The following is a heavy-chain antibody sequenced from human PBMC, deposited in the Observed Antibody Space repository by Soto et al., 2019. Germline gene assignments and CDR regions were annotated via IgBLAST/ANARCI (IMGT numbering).Heavy chain of an antibody. CDR2: IIPIFGTA. CDR1: GGTFSSYA. Sequence: ASVKVSCKASGGTFSSYAISWVRQAPGQGLEWMGGIIPIFGTANYAQKFQGRVTITADKSTSTAYMELSSLRSEDTAVYYCARAGPTVTDDAFDIWGQGTMVTVS. D-gene: IGHD4-17*01. J-gene: IGHJ3*02. CDR3: ARAGPTVTDDAFDI. V-gene: IGHV1-69*06.